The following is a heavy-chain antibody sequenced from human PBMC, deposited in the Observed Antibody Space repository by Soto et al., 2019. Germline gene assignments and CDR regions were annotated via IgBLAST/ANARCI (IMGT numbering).Heavy chain of an antibody. V-gene: IGHV1-69*02. D-gene: IGHD3-10*01. CDR2: INPILSMS. Sequence: QVQLVQSGAEVKKPGSSVKVSCKASGDTFSFYTINWVRQAPGLGLEWVGRINPILSMSNYAQKFQGRVTMNADKSTNTAYMELRSLRSEDTAMYFCATSYGSGYRAFDSWGQGALVTVSS. CDR3: ATSYGSGYRAFDS. CDR1: GDTFSFYT. J-gene: IGHJ4*02.